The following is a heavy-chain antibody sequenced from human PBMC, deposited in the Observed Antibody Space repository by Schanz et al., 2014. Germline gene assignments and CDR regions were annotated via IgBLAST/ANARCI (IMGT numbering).Heavy chain of an antibody. V-gene: IGHV3-48*01. D-gene: IGHD1-26*01. CDR3: ARDSGSHYGVDY. CDR2: ISRSSSTI. J-gene: IGHJ4*02. Sequence: EVQLVESGGGLVQPGGSLRLSCAASAFIFRSYSMHWVRQAPGKGLEWVSYISRSSSTIYYADSVRGRFTISRDNAKNSLYLQMNSLRAEDTAGYYCARDSGSHYGVDYWGQGTLVTVSS. CDR1: AFIFRSYS.